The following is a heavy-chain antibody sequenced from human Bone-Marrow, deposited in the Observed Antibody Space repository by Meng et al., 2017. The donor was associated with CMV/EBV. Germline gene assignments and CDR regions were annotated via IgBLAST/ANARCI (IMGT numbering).Heavy chain of an antibody. CDR3: ARGNSVFWSS. J-gene: IGHJ5*02. V-gene: IGHV4-30-4*08. Sequence: LTCTVSCGSISSGDYYWSWIRQPPGKGLEWIGYIYYSGSTYYNPSLKSRVTISVDTSKNQFSLKLSSVTAADTAVYYCARGNSVFWSSWGQGTLVTVSS. CDR2: IYYSGST. D-gene: IGHD3-3*01. CDR1: CGSISSGDYY.